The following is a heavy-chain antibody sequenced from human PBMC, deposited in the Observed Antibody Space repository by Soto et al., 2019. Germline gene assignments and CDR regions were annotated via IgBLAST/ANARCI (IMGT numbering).Heavy chain of an antibody. J-gene: IGHJ4*02. CDR1: GFTVSSSY. CDR2: IYSGGNT. D-gene: IGHD3-10*01. Sequence: GGSLRLSCAASGFTVSSSYMSWVRQAPGKGLEWVSAIYSGGNTYYADSVKGRFTISRDNSKNTLYLQMNGLRAEDTAVYYCVKWDGSAYYCFYFGSWGQGILVTVS. CDR3: VKWDGSAYYCFYFGS. V-gene: IGHV3-66*01.